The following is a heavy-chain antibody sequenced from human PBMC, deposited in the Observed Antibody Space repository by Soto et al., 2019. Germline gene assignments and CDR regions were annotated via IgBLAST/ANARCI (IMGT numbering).Heavy chain of an antibody. CDR2: IIPMLGIA. CDR1: GGTFSTYS. D-gene: IGHD2-2*01. V-gene: IGHV1-69*02. CDR3: TIGSRSGEVFEI. Sequence: QVQLVQSGAEVKKPGSSVKVSCKDSGGTFSTYSMFWVRQAPGQGLEWMGRIIPMLGIANYAQRFQDRVTITADKSPAPAYMELSSLRSEDTALYYCTIGSRSGEVFEIWGQGTMVTVSS. J-gene: IGHJ3*02.